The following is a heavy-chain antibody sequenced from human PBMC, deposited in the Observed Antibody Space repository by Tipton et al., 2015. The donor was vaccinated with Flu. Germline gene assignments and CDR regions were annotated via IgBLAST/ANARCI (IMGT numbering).Heavy chain of an antibody. CDR3: AKDGWDTSGWYPFDY. CDR2: IRHDGSDK. Sequence: SLRLSCAASGFTFSGYGMHWVRQAPGKGLEWEAFIRHDGSDKYYADSVKGRFTISRDDSQNALYLLMSSLRPEDTAVYYCAKDGWDTSGWYPFDYWGQGTLVTVSA. D-gene: IGHD6-19*01. CDR1: GFTFSGYG. V-gene: IGHV3-30*02. J-gene: IGHJ4*02.